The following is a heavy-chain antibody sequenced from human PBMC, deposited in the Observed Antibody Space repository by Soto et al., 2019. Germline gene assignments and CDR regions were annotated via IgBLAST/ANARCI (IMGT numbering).Heavy chain of an antibody. D-gene: IGHD3-10*01. J-gene: IGHJ6*02. CDR1: GGTISSGDYY. Sequence: SETLSLTCTVSGGTISSGDYYWSWIRQPPGKGLEWIGYIYYSGSTYYNPSLKSRVTISVDTSTSTAYMELRSLRSDDTAVYYCASGSRPTYYYGSGIATYYYGMDVWGQGTTVTVSS. CDR3: ASGSRPTYYYGSGIATYYYGMDV. CDR2: IYYSGST. V-gene: IGHV4-30-4*02.